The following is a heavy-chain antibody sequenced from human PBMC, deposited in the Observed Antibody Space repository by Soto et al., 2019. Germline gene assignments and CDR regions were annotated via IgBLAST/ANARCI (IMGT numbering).Heavy chain of an antibody. CDR1: GDSISSADYY. Sequence: PSETLSLTCTVSGDSISSADYYWSWIRQTPGKGLEWIGHIFYSGTTYYNPSLKSRLTISVDTSKNHFSLRLTSVTAADTAVYYCARDLWVEPELYYYGMDVWGQGTTVTV. J-gene: IGHJ6*02. D-gene: IGHD1-1*01. CDR2: IFYSGTT. V-gene: IGHV4-30-4*01. CDR3: ARDLWVEPELYYYGMDV.